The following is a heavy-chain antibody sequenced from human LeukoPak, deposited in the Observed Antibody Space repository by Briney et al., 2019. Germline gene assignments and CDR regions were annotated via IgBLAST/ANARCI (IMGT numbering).Heavy chain of an antibody. J-gene: IGHJ4*02. V-gene: IGHV4-38-2*02. CDR2: IYHSGST. Sequence: SETLSLTCTVSGYSISSGYYWGWIRQPPGKGLEWIGSIYHSGSTYYNPSLKSRVTMSVDTSKNQFSLKLSSVTAADTAVYYCARRRWLDYWGQGTLVTVSS. CDR3: ARRRWLDY. D-gene: IGHD5-12*01. CDR1: GYSISSGYY.